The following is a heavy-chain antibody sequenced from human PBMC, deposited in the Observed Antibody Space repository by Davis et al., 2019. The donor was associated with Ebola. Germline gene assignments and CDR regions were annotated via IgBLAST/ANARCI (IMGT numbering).Heavy chain of an antibody. J-gene: IGHJ4*02. D-gene: IGHD1-1*01. Sequence: GESLKISCLASGFDFKTYAINWLRQAPEKRLEWVPSISGSGERTYYADSVEGRFTISRDNSENTVYLQMNSLRVEDTAIYYCARDPHVYTWNAHPTWDQWGQGTLVTVSS. V-gene: IGHV3-23*01. CDR2: ISGSGERT. CDR1: GFDFKTYA. CDR3: ARDPHVYTWNAHPTWDQ.